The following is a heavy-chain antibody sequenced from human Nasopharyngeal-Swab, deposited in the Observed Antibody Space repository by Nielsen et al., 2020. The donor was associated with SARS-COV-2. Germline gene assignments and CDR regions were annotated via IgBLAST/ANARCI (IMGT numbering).Heavy chain of an antibody. Sequence: SVKVSCKASGGTFSSYAISGVRQAPGQGLEWMGGIIPIFGTANYAQKLQGRVTMTTDTSTSTAYMELRSLRSDDTAVYYCARDWGSSGGKAGTLAYWGQGTLVTVSS. CDR1: GGTFSSYA. J-gene: IGHJ4*02. D-gene: IGHD6-19*01. CDR3: ARDWGSSGGKAGTLAY. V-gene: IGHV1-69*05. CDR2: IIPIFGTA.